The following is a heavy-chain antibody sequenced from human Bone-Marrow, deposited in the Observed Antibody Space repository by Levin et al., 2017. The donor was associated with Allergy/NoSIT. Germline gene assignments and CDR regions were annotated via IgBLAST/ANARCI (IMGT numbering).Heavy chain of an antibody. V-gene: IGHV5-51*01. CDR3: ARRGSYSSSWNEVLFDH. CDR2: IYPGDSDT. Sequence: GESLKISCQGSGYSFTSYWVGWVRQMPGKGLEWMGIIYPGDSDTRYNPSFQGQVTISADKSISTAYLQWSSLKASDTAMYYCARRGSYSSSWNEVLFDHWGQGTLVTVSS. CDR1: GYSFTSYW. D-gene: IGHD6-13*01. J-gene: IGHJ4*02.